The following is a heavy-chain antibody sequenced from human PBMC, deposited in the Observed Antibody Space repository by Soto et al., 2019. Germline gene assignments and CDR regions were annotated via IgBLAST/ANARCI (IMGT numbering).Heavy chain of an antibody. D-gene: IGHD2-15*01. J-gene: IGHJ3*02. CDR3: AKPYWSGGSCYSDDAFDI. CDR1: GYTFTSYG. CDR2: ISAYNGNT. V-gene: IGHV1-18*01. Sequence: QVQLVQSGAEVKKPGASVKVSCKASGYTFTSYGISWVRQAPGQGLEWMGWISAYNGNTNYAQKLQGRVTMTTDTSTSTAYMELRSLRSDDTAVYYCAKPYWSGGSCYSDDAFDIWGQGTMVTVSS.